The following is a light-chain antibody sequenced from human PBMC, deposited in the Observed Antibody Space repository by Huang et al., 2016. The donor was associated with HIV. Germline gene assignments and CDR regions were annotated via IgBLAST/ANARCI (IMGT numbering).Light chain of an antibody. CDR2: DAS. J-gene: IGKJ2*01. V-gene: IGKV1-33*01. Sequence: DIQMTQSPSSLSVSVGDRVTFTYQASQDISNYLHWYQQKPGKAPKLLIYDASNLETGVPSRFSGSGSGTDFTLIISSLQPEDIATYYCQQYENLHTFGQGTKLEIK. CDR3: QQYENLHT. CDR1: QDISNY.